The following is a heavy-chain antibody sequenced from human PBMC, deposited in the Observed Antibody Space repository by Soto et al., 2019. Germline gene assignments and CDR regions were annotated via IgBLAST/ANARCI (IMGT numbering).Heavy chain of an antibody. Sequence: EVQLVESGGGLVKPGESLRLSCAASGFTFNNAYMSWVRQAPGKGLEWVGRIKSKTDGGTTDYAAPVKGRFTISRDDSKNTLYLQVNSLKTEDTAVDYCTTHYTALVMALDYWGQGTLVTVSS. CDR2: IKSKTDGGTT. D-gene: IGHD5-18*01. CDR1: GFTFNNAY. V-gene: IGHV3-15*01. J-gene: IGHJ4*02. CDR3: TTHYTALVMALDY.